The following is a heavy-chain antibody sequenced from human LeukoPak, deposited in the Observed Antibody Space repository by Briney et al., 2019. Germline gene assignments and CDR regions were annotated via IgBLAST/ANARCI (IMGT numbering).Heavy chain of an antibody. J-gene: IGHJ6*02. CDR1: GFTFSSYA. V-gene: IGHV3-23*01. Sequence: GGSLRLSCAASGFTFSSYAMSWVRQAPGKGLEWVSAISGSGGSTYYADSVKGRFTISRDNSKNTLYLQMNSLRAEDTAVYYCAKDRGDSSGWYGHYYYYGMDVWGQGTTVTVSS. D-gene: IGHD6-19*01. CDR3: AKDRGDSSGWYGHYYYYGMDV. CDR2: ISGSGGST.